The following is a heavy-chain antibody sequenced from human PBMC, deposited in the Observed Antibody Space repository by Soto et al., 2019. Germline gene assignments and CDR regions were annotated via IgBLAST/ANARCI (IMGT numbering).Heavy chain of an antibody. V-gene: IGHV3-74*01. D-gene: IGHD3-3*01. CDR2: INKDATT. J-gene: IGHJ5*02. CDR1: GFSLSRAW. CDR3: AREDFWSFA. Sequence: EVQLAESGGGFVESGGSLRLSCVVSGFSLSRAWMDWVRQVPGKGLVWVSRINKDATTTYADSVKGRFTISRDTAKNTLYLQMNSLRAEDTALYYCAREDFWSFAWGQGTLVTVSS.